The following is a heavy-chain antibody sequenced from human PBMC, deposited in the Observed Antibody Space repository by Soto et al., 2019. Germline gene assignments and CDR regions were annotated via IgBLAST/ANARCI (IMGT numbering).Heavy chain of an antibody. V-gene: IGHV1-46*01. CDR2: INPSGGST. D-gene: IGHD3-16*01. Sequence: QVQLVQSGAEVKKPGASVKVSCEASGYTFTNYYIHWVRQAPGQGLEWMAVINPSGGSTRYAQKCQGRVNMTRDTSTSTVYMELSSLRSENTAVYYCAKTYGFLGGYYVDYWGQGTLVTVSS. CDR3: AKTYGFLGGYYVDY. CDR1: GYTFTNYY. J-gene: IGHJ4*02.